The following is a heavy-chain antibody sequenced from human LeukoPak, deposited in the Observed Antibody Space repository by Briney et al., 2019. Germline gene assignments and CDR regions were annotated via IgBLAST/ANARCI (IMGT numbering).Heavy chain of an antibody. D-gene: IGHD2-2*01. J-gene: IGHJ5*02. CDR2: IYPGDSDT. V-gene: IGHV5-51*01. CDR3: ARQLGPAAMRNWFDP. CDR1: GYSFTSYW. Sequence: PGESLKISCKGSGYSFTSYWIGWVRQMPGKGLEWMGIIYPGDSDTRYSPSFQGQVTISADKSISTAYLQWSSLKVSDTAMYYCARQLGPAAMRNWFDPWGQGTLVTVSS.